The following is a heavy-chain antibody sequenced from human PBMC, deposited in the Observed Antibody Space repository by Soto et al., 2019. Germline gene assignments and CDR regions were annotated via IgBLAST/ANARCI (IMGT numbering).Heavy chain of an antibody. CDR2: ISAYNGNT. V-gene: IGHV1-18*04. Sequence: QVQLVQSGAEVKKPGASVKVSCKASGYTFTSYGISWVRQAPGQGLEWMGWISAYNGNTNYAQKLQGRVTMTTDTPTSTAYMELRSLRSDDTAVYYCARAWSVHFWIGGSGFDPWGQGTLVTVSS. J-gene: IGHJ5*02. D-gene: IGHD3-3*02. CDR3: ARAWSVHFWIGGSGFDP. CDR1: GYTFTSYG.